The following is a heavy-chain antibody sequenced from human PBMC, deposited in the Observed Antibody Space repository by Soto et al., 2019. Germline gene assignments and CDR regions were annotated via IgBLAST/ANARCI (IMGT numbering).Heavy chain of an antibody. Sequence: SSETLSLTCAVSGFFISSGNYWGWIRKPPGKGLEWIGSIFHGGNTYYNPSLKSRVTISVDMSKNQFSLKLNSVTAADTAVYYCARARWYDAFDVWGQGTVVTVSS. V-gene: IGHV4-38-2*01. CDR1: GFFISSGNY. J-gene: IGHJ3*01. CDR2: IFHGGNT. D-gene: IGHD2-15*01. CDR3: ARARWYDAFDV.